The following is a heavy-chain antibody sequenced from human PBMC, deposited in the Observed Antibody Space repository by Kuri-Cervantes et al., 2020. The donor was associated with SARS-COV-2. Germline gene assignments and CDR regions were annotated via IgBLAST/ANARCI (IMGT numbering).Heavy chain of an antibody. Sequence: GESPKISCVASGFTFSAYTLNWVRQAPGKGLEWVSSITRSSVYISYADSLKGRFTISRDNAKNSLYLQMNSLRAEDTAVYYCARPFSGSYSGLFDYWGQGTLVTVSS. V-gene: IGHV3-21*01. CDR1: GFTFSAYT. CDR3: ARPFSGSYSGLFDY. CDR2: ITRSSVYI. J-gene: IGHJ4*02. D-gene: IGHD1-26*01.